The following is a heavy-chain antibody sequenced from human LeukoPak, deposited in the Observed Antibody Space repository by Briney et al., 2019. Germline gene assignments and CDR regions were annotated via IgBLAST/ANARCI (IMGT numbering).Heavy chain of an antibody. D-gene: IGHD1-20*01. CDR1: GGSISSSSYY. CDR3: ARLEGITAFDY. J-gene: IGHJ4*02. CDR2: VYYSGST. Sequence: SETLSLTCTVSGGSISSSSYYWGWIRQPPGKGLEWIGSVYYSGSTYYNPSLKSRVTISVDTSKNQFSLKLSSVTAADTAVYYCARLEGITAFDYWGQGTLVTVSS. V-gene: IGHV4-39*01.